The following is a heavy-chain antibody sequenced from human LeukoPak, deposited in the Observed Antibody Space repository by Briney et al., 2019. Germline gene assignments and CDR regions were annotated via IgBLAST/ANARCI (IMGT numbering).Heavy chain of an antibody. Sequence: GGSLRLSGAASGFTFSSYSMNWVRQAPGKGLEWVSSISSSSSYIYYADSVKGRFTISRDNAKNSLYLQMNSLRAEDTAVYYCAREGSSTSCYKDWGQGTLVTVSS. V-gene: IGHV3-21*01. CDR2: ISSSSSYI. CDR1: GFTFSSYS. J-gene: IGHJ4*02. D-gene: IGHD2-2*02. CDR3: AREGSSTSCYKD.